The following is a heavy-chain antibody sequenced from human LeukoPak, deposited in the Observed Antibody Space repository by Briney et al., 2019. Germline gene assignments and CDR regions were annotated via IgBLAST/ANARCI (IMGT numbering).Heavy chain of an antibody. CDR2: ISSSSSTI. J-gene: IGHJ5*02. V-gene: IGHV3-48*04. D-gene: IGHD3-9*01. Sequence: SGGSLRLSCAASGFTFSSYSMNWVRQAPGKGLEWVSYISSSSSTIYYADSVKGRFTISRDNAKNSLYQQMNSLRAEDTAVYYCANRNYDILTGHNWFDPWGQGTLVTVSS. CDR3: ANRNYDILTGHNWFDP. CDR1: GFTFSSYS.